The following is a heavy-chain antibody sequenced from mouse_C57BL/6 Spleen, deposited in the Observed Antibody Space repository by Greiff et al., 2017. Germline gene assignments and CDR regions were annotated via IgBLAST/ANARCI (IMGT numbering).Heavy chain of an antibody. D-gene: IGHD1-3*01. CDR2: ISSGSSTI. Sequence: DVMLVESGGGLVKPGGSLKLSCAASGFTFSDYGMHWVRQAPEKGLEWVAYISSGSSTIYYADTVKGRFTISRDNAKNTLFLQMTSLRSEDTAMYYCALTFFDYWGQGTTLTVSS. CDR3: ALTFFDY. CDR1: GFTFSDYG. V-gene: IGHV5-17*01. J-gene: IGHJ2*01.